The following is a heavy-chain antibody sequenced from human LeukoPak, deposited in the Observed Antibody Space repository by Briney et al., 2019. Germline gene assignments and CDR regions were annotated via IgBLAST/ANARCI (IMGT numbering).Heavy chain of an antibody. V-gene: IGHV4-39*01. Sequence: SETLSLTCTVSGGSISSNNYYWGWIRQPPGKGLEGIGSIYYSGSTYYNPSLKSRVTISVDTSKNQFSLKLSSVTAADTAVYYCARALGSVYYDILTDNMGAFDIWGQGTMVTVSS. J-gene: IGHJ3*02. CDR2: IYYSGST. CDR3: ARALGSVYYDILTDNMGAFDI. CDR1: GGSISSNNYY. D-gene: IGHD3-9*01.